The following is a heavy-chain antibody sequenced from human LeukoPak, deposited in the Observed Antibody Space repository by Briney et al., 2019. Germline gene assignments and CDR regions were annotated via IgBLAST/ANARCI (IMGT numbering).Heavy chain of an antibody. J-gene: IGHJ4*02. V-gene: IGHV4-59*08. CDR3: ARGRYSSGWSDCDY. CDR1: GGSISSYY. CDR2: IYYSGST. D-gene: IGHD6-19*01. Sequence: SETLSLTCTVSGGSISSYYWSWIRQPPGKGLEWIGYIYYSGSTNYNLSLKSRVTISVDTSKNQFSLKLSSVTAADTAVYYCARGRYSSGWSDCDYWGQGTLVTVSS.